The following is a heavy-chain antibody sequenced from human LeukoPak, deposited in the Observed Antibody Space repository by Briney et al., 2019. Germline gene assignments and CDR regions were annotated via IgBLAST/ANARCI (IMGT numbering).Heavy chain of an antibody. J-gene: IGHJ6*03. CDR3: AREGAAVYYYMDV. CDR1: GFTFSSYE. CDR2: MSSRSSYI. D-gene: IGHD4/OR15-4a*01. V-gene: IGHV3-21*05. Sequence: GGSLTLSCAASGFTFSSYEMNWVRQAPGKGLEWVSYMSSRSSYIYYADSVKGRFTTSRDNAKNSLYLQMNSLRAEDTALYYCAREGAAVYYYMDVWGKGTTVTVSS.